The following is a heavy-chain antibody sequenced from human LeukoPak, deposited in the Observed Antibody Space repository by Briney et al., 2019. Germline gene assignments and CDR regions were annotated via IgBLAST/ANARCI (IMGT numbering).Heavy chain of an antibody. J-gene: IGHJ3*02. CDR2: ISSSSSTI. Sequence: GGSLRLSCAASGFTFSSYSMNWVRQAPGKGLEWVSYISSSSSTIYYADSVKGRFTISRDNAKNSLYPQMNSLRDEDTAVYYCARDQGITIFGVVHDAFDIWGQGTMVTVSS. CDR1: GFTFSSYS. CDR3: ARDQGITIFGVVHDAFDI. D-gene: IGHD3-3*01. V-gene: IGHV3-48*02.